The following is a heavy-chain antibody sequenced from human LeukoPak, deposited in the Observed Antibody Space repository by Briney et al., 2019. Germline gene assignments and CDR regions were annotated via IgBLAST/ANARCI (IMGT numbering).Heavy chain of an antibody. CDR1: GGSISSGGYS. CDR2: IYHSGST. CDR3: ARGSGRGVVTAINYGAFDI. Sequence: SETLSLTCAVSGGSISSGGYSWSWIRQPPGKGLEWIGYIYHSGSTYYNPSLKSRVTISVDRSKNQFSLKLSSVTAADTAVYYCARGSGRGVVTAINYGAFDIWGQGTMVTVSS. V-gene: IGHV4-30-2*01. J-gene: IGHJ3*02. D-gene: IGHD2-21*02.